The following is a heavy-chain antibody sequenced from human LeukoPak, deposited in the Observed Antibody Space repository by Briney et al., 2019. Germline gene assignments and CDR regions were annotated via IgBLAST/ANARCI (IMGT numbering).Heavy chain of an antibody. CDR2: ISSGGTT. V-gene: IGHV3-66*01. CDR1: GFTVSGNY. J-gene: IGHJ4*02. CDR3: ARGGYHAYYLDY. Sequence: PGGSLRLSCAVSGFTVSGNYMNWVRQAPGKGLEWVSMISSGGTTYYADSVKGRLTTSRDNAKNTLYLQMNSLRAEDTAVYYCARGGYHAYYLDYWGQGSLVTVSS. D-gene: IGHD5-18*01.